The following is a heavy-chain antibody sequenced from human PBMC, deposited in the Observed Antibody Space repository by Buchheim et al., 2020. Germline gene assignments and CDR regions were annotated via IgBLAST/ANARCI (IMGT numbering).Heavy chain of an antibody. D-gene: IGHD3-10*01. J-gene: IGHJ4*02. V-gene: IGHV1-46*03. CDR1: GYTFTSHQ. CDR2: INPSGGST. CDR3: TRRGSGSYLNDY. Sequence: QVQLVQSGAEVKEPGASAQVSCKASGYTFTSHQIHWVRQAPGQGLEWMGIINPSGGSTAYAQRLQGRVTMTRDMPTSTAYMGLSSLRSEDTAIYYCTRRGSGSYLNDYWGQGTL.